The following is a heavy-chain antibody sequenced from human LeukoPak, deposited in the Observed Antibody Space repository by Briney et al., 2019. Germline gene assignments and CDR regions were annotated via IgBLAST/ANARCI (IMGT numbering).Heavy chain of an antibody. V-gene: IGHV4-59*01. Sequence: SETLSHTCSVSGGSISGYYWSWIRQPPGKGLEWIGYIYNSVNTNYNPSLKSRLIMSLDTSKNQISLKLSSATAADTAVYYCARVQLRFSPFDPWGQGIPVTVSS. CDR2: IYNSVNT. J-gene: IGHJ5*02. CDR3: ARVQLRFSPFDP. CDR1: GGSISGYY. D-gene: IGHD3-3*01.